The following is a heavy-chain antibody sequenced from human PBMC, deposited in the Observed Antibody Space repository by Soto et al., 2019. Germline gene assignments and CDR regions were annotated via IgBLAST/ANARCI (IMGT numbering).Heavy chain of an antibody. D-gene: IGHD6-19*01. V-gene: IGHV4-39*05. CDR2: IYYSGST. Sequence: LETPSLPPTVSCGSLSSSSFYWGWIRQPPGKGLEWIGSIYYSGSTYYNPSLKSRVTISVDTSKNQFSLKLSSVTAADTAVYYCVRGAGPHDYWGQGTLVTVSS. J-gene: IGHJ4*02. CDR1: CGSLSSSSFY. CDR3: VRGAGPHDY.